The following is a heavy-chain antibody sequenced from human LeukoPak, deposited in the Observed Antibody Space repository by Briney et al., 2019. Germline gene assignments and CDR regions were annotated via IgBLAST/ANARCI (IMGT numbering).Heavy chain of an antibody. Sequence: RGSLRLSCAASGFTFSSYWMSWVRQAPGKGLEWVANIKQDGSEKYYVDSVKGRFTISRDNAKSSLYLQMNSQRAEDTAVYYCARAEGHYDFWSGYYNWFDPWGQGTLVTVSS. CDR2: IKQDGSEK. V-gene: IGHV3-7*01. D-gene: IGHD3-3*01. CDR1: GFTFSSYW. CDR3: ARAEGHYDFWSGYYNWFDP. J-gene: IGHJ5*02.